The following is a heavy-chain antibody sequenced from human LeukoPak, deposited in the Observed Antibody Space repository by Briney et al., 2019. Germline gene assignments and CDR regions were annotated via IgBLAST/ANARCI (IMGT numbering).Heavy chain of an antibody. CDR1: GFTFTSSA. V-gene: IGHV1-58*01. Sequence: SVKVSCKASGFTFTSSAVQWVRQARGQRLEWIGWIVVGSGNTNYAQKFQERVTITRDMSTSTAYMELSSLRSEDTAVYYCAAASAYYDSSGFITGAFDIWGQGTMVTVSS. D-gene: IGHD3-22*01. CDR3: AAASAYYDSSGFITGAFDI. CDR2: IVVGSGNT. J-gene: IGHJ3*02.